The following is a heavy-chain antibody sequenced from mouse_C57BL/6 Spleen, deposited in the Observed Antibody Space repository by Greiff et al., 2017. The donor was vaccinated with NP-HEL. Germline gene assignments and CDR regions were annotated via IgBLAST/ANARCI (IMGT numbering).Heavy chain of an antibody. V-gene: IGHV14-2*01. D-gene: IGHD1-1*01. CDR2: IDPEDGET. Sequence: EVQLQQSGAELVKPGASVKLSCTASGFTIKDYYMHWVKQRTEQGLEWIGRIDPEDGETKYAPKFQGKATMTADTSSNTAYLQLSSLTSEDTAVYYCASSSSHWYFDVWGKGTTVTVSS. J-gene: IGHJ1*03. CDR1: GFTIKDYY. CDR3: ASSSSHWYFDV.